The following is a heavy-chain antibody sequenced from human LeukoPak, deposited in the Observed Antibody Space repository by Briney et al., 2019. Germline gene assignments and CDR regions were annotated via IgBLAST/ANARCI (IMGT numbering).Heavy chain of an antibody. V-gene: IGHV3-30-3*01. CDR1: GFTFSSYA. J-gene: IGHJ4*02. CDR2: ISYDGSNK. D-gene: IGHD4-17*01. Sequence: GGTLRLSCAASGFTFSSYAMHWVRQAPGKGLEWVAVISYDGSNKYYADSVKGRFTISRDNSKNTLHLQMNSLRAEDTAVYYCAREDYGDSNFFFDYWGQGTLVTVSS. CDR3: AREDYGDSNFFFDY.